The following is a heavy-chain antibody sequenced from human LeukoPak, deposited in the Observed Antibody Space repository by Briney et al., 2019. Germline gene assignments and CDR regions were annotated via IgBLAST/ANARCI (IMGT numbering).Heavy chain of an antibody. CDR2: MNPNSGKT. CDR3: TRSVRDGSIDY. CDR1: GYTFTSYD. D-gene: IGHD5-24*01. Sequence: GASVKVSCKASGYTFTSYDINWVRQATGQGLEWMGWMNPNSGKTGYAQKFQGRVTMTRSTSITTAYMELSSLRSEDTAVYYCTRSVRDGSIDYWGQGTPVTVSS. J-gene: IGHJ4*02. V-gene: IGHV1-8*01.